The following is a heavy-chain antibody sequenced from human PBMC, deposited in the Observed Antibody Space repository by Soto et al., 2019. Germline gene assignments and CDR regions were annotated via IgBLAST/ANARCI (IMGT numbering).Heavy chain of an antibody. Sequence: VGSLRLSCAASGFTFSSYAMSWVRQAPGKGLEWVSAISGSGGSEFYADSVKGRFTISRDNSKNTLYLQMKSLRAEDTALYYCAKGDTTMITDYYAMDVWGQGTTVTVFS. V-gene: IGHV3-23*01. CDR2: ISGSGGSE. CDR3: AKGDTTMITDYYAMDV. CDR1: GFTFSSYA. J-gene: IGHJ6*02. D-gene: IGHD5-18*01.